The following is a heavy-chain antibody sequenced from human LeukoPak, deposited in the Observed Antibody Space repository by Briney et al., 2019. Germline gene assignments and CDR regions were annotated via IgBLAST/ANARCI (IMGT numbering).Heavy chain of an antibody. CDR1: GFSVTNAW. V-gene: IGHV3-30*03. J-gene: IGHJ6*03. D-gene: IGHD3-22*01. CDR2: ISYDGSNK. Sequence: PGGSLRLSCAASGFSVTNAWMSWVRQAPGKGLEWVAVISYDGSNKYYADSVKGRFTISRDNSKNSLSLQMNSLRAEDTAVYYCARVSVEDYYDSSGYSYYYYMDVWGKGTTVTVSS. CDR3: ARVSVEDYYDSSGYSYYYYMDV.